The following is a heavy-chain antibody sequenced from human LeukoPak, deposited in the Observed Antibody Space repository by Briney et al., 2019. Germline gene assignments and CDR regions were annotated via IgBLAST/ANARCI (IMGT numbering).Heavy chain of an antibody. CDR1: GFTFSSYA. V-gene: IGHV3-23*01. CDR2: ISGSGGST. CDR3: AKSYRDFSYYLYGMDV. J-gene: IGHJ6*02. D-gene: IGHD3-3*01. Sequence: PGGSLRLSCAASGFTFSSYAMSWVRQAPGKGLEWVSAISGSGGSTYYADSVKGRFTISRDNSKNTMYLQMNSLRPDDTAVYYCAKSYRDFSYYLYGMDVWGHGTTVTVSS.